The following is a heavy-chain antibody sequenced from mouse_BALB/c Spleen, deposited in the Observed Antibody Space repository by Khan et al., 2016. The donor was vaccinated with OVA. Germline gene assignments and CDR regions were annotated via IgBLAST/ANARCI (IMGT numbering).Heavy chain of an antibody. V-gene: IGHV5-9-1*01. D-gene: IGHD1-1*01. CDR1: GLTFSSSA. CDR2: ISTGGRKI. CDR3: ARSITPVVAFYY. J-gene: IGHJ2*01. Sequence: EVELVESGGGLVKPGGSLKLSCAASGLTFSSSAMSWVRQTPEKRLAWVATISTGGRKIYYADSVKGRFTISRDNAKNTLSLHMSSLRSEDTAMYYCARSITPVVAFYYWGQGTTLTVSS.